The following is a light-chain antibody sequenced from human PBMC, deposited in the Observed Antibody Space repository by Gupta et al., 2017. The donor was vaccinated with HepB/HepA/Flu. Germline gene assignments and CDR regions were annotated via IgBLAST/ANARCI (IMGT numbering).Light chain of an antibody. CDR1: SSDVGGYNY. Sequence: SALTQPSSVSAPPGPSTTTSSATTSSDVGGYNYVSWYQQHPGKAPKLMIYDVSNRPSGVSNRFSGSKSGNTASLTISGLQAEDEADYYCSSYTSSSTLVFGTGTKVTVL. CDR3: SSYTSSSTLV. CDR2: DVS. V-gene: IGLV2-14*01. J-gene: IGLJ1*01.